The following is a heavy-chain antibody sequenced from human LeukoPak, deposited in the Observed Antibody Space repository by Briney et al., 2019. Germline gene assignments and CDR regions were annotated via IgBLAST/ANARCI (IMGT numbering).Heavy chain of an antibody. J-gene: IGHJ4*02. CDR2: IKKDGSEK. CDR3: ARDLSGVAGYTYGRGIDY. V-gene: IGHV3-7*01. CDR1: GFTFSSYW. D-gene: IGHD5-18*01. Sequence: GGSLRLSCAASGFTFSSYWMSWVRQAPGKGLEWVANIKKDGSEKYYVDSVKGRFTISRDNAKTSLYLQMNSLRAEDTAVYYCARDLSGVAGYTYGRGIDYWGQGALVTVSS.